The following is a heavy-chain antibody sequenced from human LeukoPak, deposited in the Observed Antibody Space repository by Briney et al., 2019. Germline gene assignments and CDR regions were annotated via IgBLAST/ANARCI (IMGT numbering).Heavy chain of an antibody. Sequence: GGSLRLSCAASGFTFSSYGMHWVRQAPGKGLEWVAVISFDGSYKYYADSVKGRFTISRDNSKNTLYLQMNSLRAEDTAVYYCAKDRVTAAGYYFDYWGQGTLATVSS. CDR1: GFTFSSYG. CDR2: ISFDGSYK. CDR3: AKDRVTAAGYYFDY. D-gene: IGHD6-13*01. V-gene: IGHV3-30*18. J-gene: IGHJ4*02.